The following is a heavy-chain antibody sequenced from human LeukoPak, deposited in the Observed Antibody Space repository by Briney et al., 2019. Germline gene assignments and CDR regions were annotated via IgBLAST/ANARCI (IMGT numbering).Heavy chain of an antibody. Sequence: ASVKVSCKASGYTFTGYYMHWVRQAPGQGLEWMGWINPNSGGTNYAQKFQGRVTMTGDTSISTAYMELSRLRSDDTAVYYCARDKTSGYDFWSGYSGEFDYWGQGTLVTVSS. D-gene: IGHD3-3*01. CDR1: GYTFTGYY. V-gene: IGHV1-2*02. J-gene: IGHJ4*02. CDR2: INPNSGGT. CDR3: ARDKTSGYDFWSGYSGEFDY.